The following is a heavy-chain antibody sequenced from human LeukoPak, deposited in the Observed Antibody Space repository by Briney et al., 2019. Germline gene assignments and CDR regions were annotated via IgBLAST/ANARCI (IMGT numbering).Heavy chain of an antibody. CDR3: AREEGGYSYGGDY. D-gene: IGHD5-18*01. CDR1: GFTFSDYY. J-gene: IGHJ4*02. CDR2: IKTDGSEK. V-gene: IGHV3-7*01. Sequence: PGGSLRLSCAASGFTFSDYYMSWIRQAPGKGLQWVANIKTDGSEKYYVDSVKGRFTISRDNAKNSLYLQMNSLRAEDTAVYYCAREEGGYSYGGDYWGQGTLVTVSS.